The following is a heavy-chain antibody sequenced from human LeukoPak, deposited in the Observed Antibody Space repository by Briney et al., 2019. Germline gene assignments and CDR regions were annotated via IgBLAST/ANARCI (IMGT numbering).Heavy chain of an antibody. CDR2: IYYSGST. CDR1: GGSISSSSYY. D-gene: IGHD1-26*01. CDR3: ARDRFIVGALTGRDGVFDI. J-gene: IGHJ3*02. V-gene: IGHV4-31*03. Sequence: SETLSLTCTVSGGSISSSSYYWSWIRQHPGKGLEWIGYIYYSGSTYYNPSLKSRVTISVDTSKNQFSLKLSSVTAADTAVYYCARDRFIVGALTGRDGVFDIWGQGTMVTVSS.